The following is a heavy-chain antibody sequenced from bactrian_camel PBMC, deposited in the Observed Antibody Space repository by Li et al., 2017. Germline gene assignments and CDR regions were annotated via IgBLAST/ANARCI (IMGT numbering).Heavy chain of an antibody. J-gene: IGHJ6*01. CDR1: DYTLTIYD. D-gene: IGHD5*01. V-gene: IGHV3S40*01. CDR2: INTDGGAT. CDR3: VRGRADGTVWEFGY. Sequence: VQLVESGGGSVEAGGSLRLSCTASDYTLTIYDLAWFRQAAGKGLEWVSSINTDGGATYYADSVKGRFTISRDSAKNTVYLQMNTLKPEDTAVYYCVRGRADGTVWEFGYWGQGTQVTVS.